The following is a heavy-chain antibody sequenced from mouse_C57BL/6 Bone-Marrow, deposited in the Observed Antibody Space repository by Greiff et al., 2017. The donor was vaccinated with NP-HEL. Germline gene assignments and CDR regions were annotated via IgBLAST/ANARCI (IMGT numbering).Heavy chain of an antibody. J-gene: IGHJ3*01. CDR2: IDPEDGET. D-gene: IGHD1-1*01. CDR1: GFNIKDYY. Sequence: EVKLEESGAELVKPGASVKLSCTASGFNIKDYYMHWVKQRTEQGLAWIGRIDPEDGETKYAPKFQGKATITADTSSNTAYLQLSSLTSEDTAVYYCAREGGSSPFAYWGQGTLVTVSA. V-gene: IGHV14-2*01. CDR3: AREGGSSPFAY.